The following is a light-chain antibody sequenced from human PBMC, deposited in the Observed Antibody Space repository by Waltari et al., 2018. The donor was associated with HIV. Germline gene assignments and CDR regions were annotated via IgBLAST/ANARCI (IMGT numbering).Light chain of an antibody. CDR3: QSYDSRQSGFWV. J-gene: IGLJ3*02. CDR1: SPNIGAGYD. CDR2: GNT. Sequence: QSVLTQPPSVSGAPGQRVTISCTGSSPNIGAGYDVHWYQQLPGTAPKLLIYGNTNRPSGVSDRFSGSKSGTSASLAFTGLQAEDEADYYCQSYDSRQSGFWVFGGGTTLTVL. V-gene: IGLV1-40*01.